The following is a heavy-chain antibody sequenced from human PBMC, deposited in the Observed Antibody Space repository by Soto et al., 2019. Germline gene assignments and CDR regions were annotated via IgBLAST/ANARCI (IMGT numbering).Heavy chain of an antibody. CDR3: AWAAGTLNDLFLPYYFDY. D-gene: IGHD6-13*01. V-gene: IGHV4-59*01. Sequence: SETLSLTCTVSGGSISSYYWSWIRQPPGKGLEWIGYIYYSGSTNHNPSLKSRVTISVDTSKNQFSLKLSSVTAADTAVYYCAWAAGTLNDLFLPYYFDYWGQGTLVTVS. J-gene: IGHJ4*02. CDR2: IYYSGST. CDR1: GGSISSYY.